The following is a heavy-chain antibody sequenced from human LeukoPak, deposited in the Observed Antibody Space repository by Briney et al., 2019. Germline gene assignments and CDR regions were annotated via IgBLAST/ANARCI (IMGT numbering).Heavy chain of an antibody. Sequence: SETLSLTCTVSGGSISSSSYYWSWIRQPPGKGLEWIGEINRSGSTNYNPSLKSRVTISVDTSKNQFSLKLSSVTAADTAVYYCARGSIGYYYDSSGSDYFDYWGQGTLVTVSS. V-gene: IGHV4-39*07. CDR3: ARGSIGYYYDSSGSDYFDY. CDR2: INRSGST. D-gene: IGHD3-22*01. J-gene: IGHJ4*02. CDR1: GGSISSSSYY.